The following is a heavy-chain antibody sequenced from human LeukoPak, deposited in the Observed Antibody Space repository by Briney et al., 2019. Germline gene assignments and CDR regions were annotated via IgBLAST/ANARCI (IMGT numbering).Heavy chain of an antibody. CDR1: GFSFGSYG. CDR3: AKDGSSGHYSLDY. Sequence: SGRSLRLSCAASGFSFGSYGMHWVRQAPGKGLEWVAVIWYDVNNKYYADSVKGRFTISRDNSKNTLYLQVNSLRAEDTAVYYCAKDGSSGHYSLDYWGQGTLVTVSS. J-gene: IGHJ4*02. CDR2: IWYDVNNK. D-gene: IGHD3-22*01. V-gene: IGHV3-33*06.